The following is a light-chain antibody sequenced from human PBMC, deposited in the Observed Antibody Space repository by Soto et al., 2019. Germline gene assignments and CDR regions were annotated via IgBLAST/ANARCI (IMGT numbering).Light chain of an antibody. J-gene: IGKJ1*01. CDR1: PSISTS. CDR3: QQSYSTPKT. V-gene: IGKV1-39*01. CDR2: AAS. Sequence: DIQMTQSPSSLSASVGDRVTITCRASPSISTSLNWYQQKPGKAPKLLIYAASSLQSGVPSRFSGSGSGTDFTLTISSLQPEDFAIYYCQQSYSTPKTFGKGTKVDIK.